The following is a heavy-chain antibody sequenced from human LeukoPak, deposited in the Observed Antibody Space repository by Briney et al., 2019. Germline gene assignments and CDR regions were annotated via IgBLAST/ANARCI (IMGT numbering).Heavy chain of an antibody. CDR3: ARQDDYYDSSGYYFAPKYYFDY. CDR1: GGSMSIYY. J-gene: IGHJ4*02. D-gene: IGHD3-22*01. CDR2: INYSGST. Sequence: PSETLSLTCTVSGGSMSIYYWSWIRQPPGKGLEWIGYINYSGSTNYNPSLKSRVTTSVDTSKNQFSLKLSSVTAADTAVYYCARQDDYYDSSGYYFAPKYYFDYWGQGTLVTVSS. V-gene: IGHV4-59*08.